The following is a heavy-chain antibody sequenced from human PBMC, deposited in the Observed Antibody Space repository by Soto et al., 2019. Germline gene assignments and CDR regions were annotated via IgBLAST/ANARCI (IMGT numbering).Heavy chain of an antibody. J-gene: IGHJ6*02. CDR3: VRFGQCELLPDSYYGRDV. V-gene: IGHV1-69*06. Sequence: QVQLVQSGAEVKKPGASVKVSCKASGGTFSNYAISWVRQAPGQGLEWMGKIIPIFGTANYAQKFRGRVTITADKSTTTAYMELSSLRSEDTAVYYCVRFGQCELLPDSYYGRDVWGQGTTVTVSS. CDR1: GGTFSNYA. D-gene: IGHD1-26*01. CDR2: IIPIFGTA.